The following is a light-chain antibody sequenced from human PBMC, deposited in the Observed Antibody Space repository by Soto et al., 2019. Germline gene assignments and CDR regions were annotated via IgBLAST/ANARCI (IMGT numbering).Light chain of an antibody. CDR1: QKISNKY. J-gene: IGKJ3*01. Sequence: EIVLTQSPGILSLSPGEIATLSCRASQKISNKYLAWYQQKPGQAPRLLIFGASTRATGIPDRFVGRGSGTDFTLTISRLEPEDFALYYCQQYVLALNFGPGPKVEIK. CDR2: GAS. V-gene: IGKV3-20*01. CDR3: QQYVLALN.